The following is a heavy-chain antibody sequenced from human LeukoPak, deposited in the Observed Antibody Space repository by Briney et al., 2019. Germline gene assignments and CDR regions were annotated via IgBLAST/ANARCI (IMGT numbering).Heavy chain of an antibody. CDR1: GGSFSGYY. CDR3: ARGFREYYDFWSGYYTLRTYYYYGMDV. CDR2: INHSGST. V-gene: IGHV4-34*01. Sequence: SSETLSLTCAVYGGSFSGYYWSWIRQPPGKGLEWIGEINHSGSTNYNPSLKSRVTISVDTSKNQFSLKLSSVTAADTAVYYCARGFREYYDFWSGYYTLRTYYYYGMDVWGQGTTVTVSS. D-gene: IGHD3-3*01. J-gene: IGHJ6*02.